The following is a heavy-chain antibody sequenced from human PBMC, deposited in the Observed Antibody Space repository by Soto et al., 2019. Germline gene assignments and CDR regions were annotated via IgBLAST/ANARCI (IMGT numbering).Heavy chain of an antibody. D-gene: IGHD4-17*01. CDR1: SGPDRSHN. J-gene: IGHJ6*02. CDR2: VYYTGDT. V-gene: IGHV4-59*08. Sequence: QVQLQQSGPRLVKPSETLSLTCTVSSGPDRSHNWGWIRQPPVRGLEWIGYVYYTGDTAYNSSLRGRVTISADTSTNDISLTLNSVTAADTAVYYCVRQGIDYLHGLVDVWGQGTTVSVSS. CDR3: VRQGIDYLHGLVDV.